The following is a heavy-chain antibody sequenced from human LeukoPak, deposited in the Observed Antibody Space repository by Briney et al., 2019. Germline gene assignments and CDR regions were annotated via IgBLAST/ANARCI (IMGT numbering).Heavy chain of an antibody. J-gene: IGHJ4*02. CDR2: INPSGGST. CDR1: GYTFTSYY. V-gene: IGHV1-46*01. D-gene: IGHD2-15*01. Sequence: ASVKVSCKASGYTFTSYYMHWVRQAPGQGLEWMGIINPSGGSTSYAQKFQGRVTMTRDMSTSTVYMELNSLRSEDTAVYYCARGRCSGGSCYPYNFDYWGQGTLVTVSS. CDR3: ARGRCSGGSCYPYNFDY.